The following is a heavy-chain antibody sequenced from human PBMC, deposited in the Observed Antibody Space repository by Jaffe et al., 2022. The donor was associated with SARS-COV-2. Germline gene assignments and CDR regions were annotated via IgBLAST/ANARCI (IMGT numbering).Heavy chain of an antibody. J-gene: IGHJ4*02. CDR1: GFIFHHAW. Sequence: EVQLVESGGGLVNPGGSLRLSCSGSGFIFHHAWMSWVRQAPGKGLEWVAHIRTKSDGATTDYGAPVKGRFIISRDDLSNSLFLQMNGLKTEDTAVYYCTTMFGGDYSAGHFDYWGQGTLVTVSS. CDR2: IRTKSDGATT. CDR3: TTMFGGDYSAGHFDY. D-gene: IGHD4-17*01. V-gene: IGHV3-15*01.